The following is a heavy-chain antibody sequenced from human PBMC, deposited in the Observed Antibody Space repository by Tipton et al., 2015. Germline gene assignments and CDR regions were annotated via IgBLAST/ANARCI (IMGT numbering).Heavy chain of an antibody. V-gene: IGHV4-59*08. D-gene: IGHD4-23*01. Sequence: TLSLTCTVSGGSFSDYYWSWIRQSPGEGLEWIGYIYYSGSTNYNPSLRSRVAMSMDTSKNQFSLSLSSVTAADTAVYYCARHLNYGGNCHWDYWGQGALVTVSS. CDR2: IYYSGST. CDR3: ARHLNYGGNCHWDY. J-gene: IGHJ4*02. CDR1: GGSFSDYY.